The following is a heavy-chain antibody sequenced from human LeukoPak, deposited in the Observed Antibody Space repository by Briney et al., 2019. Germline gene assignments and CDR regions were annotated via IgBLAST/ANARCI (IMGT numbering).Heavy chain of an antibody. V-gene: IGHV1-46*01. J-gene: IGHJ4*02. Sequence: ASVKVSCKASGYTFTSYYMHWVRQAPGQGLEWMGIINPSGGSTSYAQKFQGRVTMTRDTSTSTVYMELSSLRSEDTAVYYCARDRAIAVAGPPKYYFDYWGQGTLVTVSS. CDR1: GYTFTSYY. CDR2: INPSGGST. D-gene: IGHD6-19*01. CDR3: ARDRAIAVAGPPKYYFDY.